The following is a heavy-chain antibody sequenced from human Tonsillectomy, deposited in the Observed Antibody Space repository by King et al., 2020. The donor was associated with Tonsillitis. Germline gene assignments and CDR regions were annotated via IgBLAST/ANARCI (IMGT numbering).Heavy chain of an antibody. CDR2: NDPSDSYT. V-gene: IGHV5-10-1*03. D-gene: IGHD6-13*01. CDR3: ARRGSWTPFNVGGDYYYMDV. J-gene: IGHJ6*03. CDR1: GYSFTSYW. Sequence: VQLVESGAEVKKPGESLRISCKGSGYSFTSYWISWVRQMPGKGLEWMGRNDPSDSYTNYSPSFQGHVTISADKSISTAYLQWSSLKASDTAMYYCARRGSWTPFNVGGDYYYMDVWGKGTTVTVSS.